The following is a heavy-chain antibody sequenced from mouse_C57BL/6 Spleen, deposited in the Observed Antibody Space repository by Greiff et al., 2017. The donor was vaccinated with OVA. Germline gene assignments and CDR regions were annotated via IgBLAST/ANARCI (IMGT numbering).Heavy chain of an antibody. CDR3: GRRDSSCYQVAY. CDR2: INPGNGGT. Sequence: QVQLQQSGTELVKPGASVKLSCKASGYTFTSYWMHWVKQRPGQGLEWIGNINPGNGGTNYTETFKSKATLTVDKSSNTAYLQLSSLASEDAAVYYCGRRDSSCYQVAYWGQGTLVTVSA. D-gene: IGHD3-2*02. V-gene: IGHV1-53*01. J-gene: IGHJ3*01. CDR1: GYTFTSYW.